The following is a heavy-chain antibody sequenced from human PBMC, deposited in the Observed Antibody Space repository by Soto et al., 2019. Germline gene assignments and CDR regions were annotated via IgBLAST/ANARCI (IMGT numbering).Heavy chain of an antibody. CDR1: GFTFSSYG. CDR2: IWYDGTNK. D-gene: IGHD4-17*01. CDR3: ARGPMTTVTTWGDWYFDL. J-gene: IGHJ2*01. Sequence: QVQLVESGGGVVQPGRSLRLSCATSGFTFSSYGMHWVRQGPGKGLEWVAVIWYDGTNKYYADSVNGRFTISRDDSKNTLYLQMTSLRAEDTAVYYCARGPMTTVTTWGDWYFDLWCRGTLVTVSS. V-gene: IGHV3-33*01.